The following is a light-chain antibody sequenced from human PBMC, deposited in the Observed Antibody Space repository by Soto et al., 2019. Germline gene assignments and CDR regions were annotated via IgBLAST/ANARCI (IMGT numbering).Light chain of an antibody. J-gene: IGLJ1*01. CDR1: SSDVGGYNY. Sequence: QSALTQPASVSGSPGQSITISCTGTSSDVGGYNYVSWYQQHPGKAPKLMIYEVSNRPFGVSNRFSGSKSGNTASLTISGLQAEDEADYYCSSYASSSTYVFGSRTKVTVL. CDR2: EVS. CDR3: SSYASSSTYV. V-gene: IGLV2-14*01.